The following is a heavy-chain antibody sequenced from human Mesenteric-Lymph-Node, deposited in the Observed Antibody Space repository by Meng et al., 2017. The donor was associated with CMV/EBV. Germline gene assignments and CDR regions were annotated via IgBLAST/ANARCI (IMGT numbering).Heavy chain of an antibody. V-gene: IGHV4-34*01. Sequence: QVQLHQWGAGLLKPSETLSLNCAVYGGSFSGYYWSWIRQPPGKGLEWIGEINHSGSTNYNPSLKSRVTISVDTSKNQFSLKLSSVTAADTAVYYCARHQRWLKSEGGFNYWGQGILVTVSS. CDR3: ARHQRWLKSEGGFNY. CDR2: INHSGST. J-gene: IGHJ4*02. D-gene: IGHD4-23*01. CDR1: GGSFSGYY.